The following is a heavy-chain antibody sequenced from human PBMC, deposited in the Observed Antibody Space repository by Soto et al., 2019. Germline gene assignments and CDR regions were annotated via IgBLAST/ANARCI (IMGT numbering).Heavy chain of an antibody. Sequence: SGTLCLTCTVSGASLSSGSYYWSLIRQPPGKGLEWLGYIYYSGTTKYNPSLTSRVTLSVDMSKNQFSLKLNSVTAADSAVYFCARAASTDFDFLSAFDPWGKGVVATVYS. D-gene: IGHD3-9*01. V-gene: IGHV4-61*01. CDR2: IYYSGTT. CDR1: GASLSSGSYY. J-gene: IGHJ5*02. CDR3: ARAASTDFDFLSAFDP.